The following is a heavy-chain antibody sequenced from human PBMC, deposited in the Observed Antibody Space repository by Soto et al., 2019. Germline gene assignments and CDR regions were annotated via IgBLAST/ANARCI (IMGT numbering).Heavy chain of an antibody. J-gene: IGHJ4*02. CDR2: INAGNGNT. V-gene: IGHV1-3*01. CDR3: ASWFGQNRYVLRFLEWLSSLDY. D-gene: IGHD3-3*01. Sequence: ASVKVSCKASGYTFTSYAMHWVRQAPGQRLEWMGWINAGNGNTKYSQKFQGRVTITRDTSASTAYMELSSLRSEDTAVYYCASWFGQNRYVLRFLEWLSSLDYWGQGTLVTVSS. CDR1: GYTFTSYA.